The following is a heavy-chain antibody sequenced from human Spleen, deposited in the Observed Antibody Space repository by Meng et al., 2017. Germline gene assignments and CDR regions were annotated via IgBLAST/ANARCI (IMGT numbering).Heavy chain of an antibody. CDR1: GGSFSDYY. CDR3: ARFSLRYFDWLFGGFDY. CDR2: IYYSGST. Sequence: SQTLSLTCVVSGGSFSDYYWSWIRQPPGKGLEWIGSIYYSGSTYYNPSLKSRVTISVDTSKNQFSLKLSSVTAADTAVYYCARFSLRYFDWLFGGFDYWGQGTLVTVSS. J-gene: IGHJ4*02. D-gene: IGHD3-9*01. V-gene: IGHV4-34*01.